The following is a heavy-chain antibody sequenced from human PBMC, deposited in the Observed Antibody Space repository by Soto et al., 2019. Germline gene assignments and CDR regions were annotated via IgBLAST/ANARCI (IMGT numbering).Heavy chain of an antibody. CDR2: ISGGGGDT. J-gene: IGHJ4*02. Sequence: EVQLLESGGGLVQPGGSLRLSCAASGFTFSSHAMSWVRQAPGKGLEWVSVISGGGGDTYYVDSVKGRFTISRDNSQNTLYLQMSSLRAEDTAVYYCARLRRAATWELLGFDYWGQVTLVTVSS. CDR1: GFTFSSHA. D-gene: IGHD1-26*01. V-gene: IGHV3-23*01. CDR3: ARLRRAATWELLGFDY.